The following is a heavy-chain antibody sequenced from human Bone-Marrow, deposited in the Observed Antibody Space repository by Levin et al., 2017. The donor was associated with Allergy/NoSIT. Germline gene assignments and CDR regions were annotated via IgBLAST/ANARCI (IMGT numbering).Heavy chain of an antibody. J-gene: IGHJ6*02. Sequence: AGESLKISCAASGFPFSSYAMHWVRQAPGKGLEWVTQISYNGNDKYYTDSVKGRFNISRDNSKNTLYLQMNSLRAEDTALYYCVKSSGNYFYYYGMDVWGQGTTVTVSS. CDR1: GFPFSSYA. V-gene: IGHV3-30*03. CDR2: ISYNGNDK. CDR3: VKSSGNYFYYYGMDV. D-gene: IGHD1-26*01.